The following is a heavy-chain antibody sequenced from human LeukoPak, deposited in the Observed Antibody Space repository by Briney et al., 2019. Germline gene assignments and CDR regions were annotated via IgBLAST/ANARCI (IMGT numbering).Heavy chain of an antibody. CDR3: ARRGYYDSSGYDY. J-gene: IGHJ4*02. D-gene: IGHD3-22*01. CDR2: ISGGSSDI. Sequence: GSLRLSCAASGFTFSNYAMNWVRQAPGKGLEWVSSISGGSSDIYYADSVKGRFTISRDNAKKSLYLQMISLRAEDTAIYYCARRGYYDSSGYDYWGQGTLVTVSS. V-gene: IGHV3-21*01. CDR1: GFTFSNYA.